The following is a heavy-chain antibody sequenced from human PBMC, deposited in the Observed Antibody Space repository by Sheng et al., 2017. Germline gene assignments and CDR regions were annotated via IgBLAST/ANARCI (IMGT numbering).Heavy chain of an antibody. V-gene: IGHV4-39*01. CDR1: GGSISSSSYY. CDR2: IYYSGST. CDR3: ARLHDSSGSDYYYYMDV. Sequence: QLQLQESGPGLVKPSETLSLTCTVSGGSISSSSYYWGWIRQPPGKGLEWIGSIYYSGSTYYNPSLKSRVTISVDTSKNQFSLKLSSVTAADTAVYYCARLHDSSGSDYYYYMDVVGTKGTTVTV. J-gene: IGHJ6*03. D-gene: IGHD3-22*01.